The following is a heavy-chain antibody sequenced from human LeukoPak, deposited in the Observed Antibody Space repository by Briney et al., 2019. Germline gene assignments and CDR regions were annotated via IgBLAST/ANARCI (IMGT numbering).Heavy chain of an antibody. V-gene: IGHV5-10-1*01. CDR3: ARQPAGPWFDP. CDR2: IDPSDSYT. Sequence: GESLKISCKGSGYSFTSNWSSGGRQMPGKGREWMGRIDPSDSYTNYSPSFQGHFTISADKSISTAYLQWSSLKASDTPMYYCARQPAGPWFDPWGQGTLVTVSS. CDR1: GYSFTSNW. J-gene: IGHJ5*02.